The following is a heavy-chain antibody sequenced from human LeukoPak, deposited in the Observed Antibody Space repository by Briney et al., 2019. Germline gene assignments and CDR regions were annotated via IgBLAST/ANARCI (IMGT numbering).Heavy chain of an antibody. D-gene: IGHD6-19*01. J-gene: IGHJ4*02. CDR1: GGSFSGYY. V-gene: IGHV4-34*01. CDR3: ARGLVNSGWGGYFDY. Sequence: TSDTLSLTCGVCGGSFSGYYCSGIRQSPGKGLKSIGEINHSGSSNYHPSLKSRVPMSVDTSKNHFSLKLSSVTAADTAVYYCARGLVNSGWGGYFDYWGQGTVVTVSS. CDR2: INHSGSS.